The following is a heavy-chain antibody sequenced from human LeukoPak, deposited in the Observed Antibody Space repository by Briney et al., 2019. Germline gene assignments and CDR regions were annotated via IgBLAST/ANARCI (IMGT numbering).Heavy chain of an antibody. CDR3: ARAGIVGATRPTVGY. J-gene: IGHJ4*02. V-gene: IGHV1-2*02. Sequence: ASVKVSCKASGYTFTGYYMHWVRQAPGQGLEWMGWINPNSGGTSYAQKFQGRVTMTRDTSISTAYMELSRLRSDDTAVYYCARAGIVGATRPTVGYWGQGTLVTVSS. CDR2: INPNSGGT. CDR1: GYTFTGYY. D-gene: IGHD1-26*01.